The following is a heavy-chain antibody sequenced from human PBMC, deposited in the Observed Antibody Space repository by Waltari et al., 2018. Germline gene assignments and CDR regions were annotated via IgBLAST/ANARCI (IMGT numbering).Heavy chain of an antibody. V-gene: IGHV3-48*01. CDR2: ISSSSSTI. D-gene: IGHD2-21*01. CDR1: GFTFSSYS. J-gene: IGHJ4*02. CDR3: ARGRYSGYFDY. Sequence: EVQLVESGGGLVQPGGSLRLSCAASGFTFSSYSMNWVRQAPGKGLEWVSYISSSSSTIYYADSVKGRFTISRDNAKNSLYLQMNSLRAEDTAVYYCARGRYSGYFDYWGQGTLVTVSS.